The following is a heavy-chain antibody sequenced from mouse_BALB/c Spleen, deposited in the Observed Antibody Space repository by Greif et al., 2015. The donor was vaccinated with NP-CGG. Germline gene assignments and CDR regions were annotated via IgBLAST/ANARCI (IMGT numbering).Heavy chain of an antibody. CDR1: GYSITSGYY. CDR3: ARFGGTWFAY. J-gene: IGHJ3*01. D-gene: IGHD1-1*02. CDR2: ISYDGSN. V-gene: IGHV3-6*02. Sequence: ESGPGLVKPSQSLSLTCSVTGYSITSGYYWNWIRQFPGNKLEWMGYISYDGSNNYNPSLKNRISITRDTSKNQFFLKLNSVTTEDTATYYCARFGGTWFAYWGQGTLVTVSA.